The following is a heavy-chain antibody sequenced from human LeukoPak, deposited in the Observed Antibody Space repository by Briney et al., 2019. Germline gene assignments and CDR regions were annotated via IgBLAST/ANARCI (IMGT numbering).Heavy chain of an antibody. D-gene: IGHD2-2*01. CDR2: IFHAGTT. V-gene: IGHV4-4*02. CDR1: GASISSSNW. Sequence: PSETLSLTCAVSGASISSSNWRSWARQPPGKGLEWIGEIFHAGTTNYNPSLQSRVTISVDNSRNQFSLKLTSATAADTAVYYCMRTYCSNISCFYFDYWGQGTLVTVSS. J-gene: IGHJ4*02. CDR3: MRTYCSNISCFYFDY.